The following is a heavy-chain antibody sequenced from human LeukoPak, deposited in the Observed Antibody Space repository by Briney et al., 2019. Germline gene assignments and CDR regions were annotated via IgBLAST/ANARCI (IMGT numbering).Heavy chain of an antibody. J-gene: IGHJ4*02. D-gene: IGHD1-26*01. CDR2: VLNDVRDE. V-gene: IGHV3-33*01. CDR3: ARDSASTPLDY. CDR1: GFTFSSYG. Sequence: GGSLRLSCATSGFTFSSYGIHWVRQAPGKGMEWVAVVLNDVRDEYYADSVQGRFSISRDNSKNTVYLQMNSLRAEDTAVYYCARDSASTPLDYWGQGTLVTV.